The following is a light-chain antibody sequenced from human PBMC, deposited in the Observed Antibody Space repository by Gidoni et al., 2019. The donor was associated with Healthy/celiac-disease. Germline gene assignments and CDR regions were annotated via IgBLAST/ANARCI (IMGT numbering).Light chain of an antibody. CDR1: NIGSKN. CDR3: QVWDSSTVV. Sequence: SYALTQPLSVSVALGQTARITCGGNNIGSKNVHWYQQKPGQAPVLVIYRASNRPSGIPERFSGSNSGNTATLTISRAQAGDEADYYCQVWDSSTVVFGGGTKLTVL. CDR2: RAS. V-gene: IGLV3-9*01. J-gene: IGLJ2*01.